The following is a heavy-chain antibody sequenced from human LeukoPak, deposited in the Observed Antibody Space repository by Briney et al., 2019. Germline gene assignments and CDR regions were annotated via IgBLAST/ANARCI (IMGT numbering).Heavy chain of an antibody. CDR2: INSDGTKK. J-gene: IGHJ4*02. CDR1: GFTFRRFS. CDR3: AKDGGHWNDFDY. D-gene: IGHD1-1*01. V-gene: IGHV3-30*04. Sequence: PGTSLRLSCDVSGFTFRRFSIQWVRQAPGKGREGVAVINSDGTKKNYADSVTGRFTMSRDNSKRTVALEMTSLRAEDAGVYYCAKDGGHWNDFDYWGQRTLVTVSS.